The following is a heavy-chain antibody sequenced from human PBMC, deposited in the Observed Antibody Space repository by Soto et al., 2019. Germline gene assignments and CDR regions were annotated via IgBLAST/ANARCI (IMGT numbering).Heavy chain of an antibody. V-gene: IGHV3-23*01. J-gene: IGHJ4*02. CDR3: AKDLDYFDY. CDR1: GFTFSNYT. CDR2: IRGSAGTP. Sequence: EVQLLESGGGLVEPGGSLRLSCAASGFTFSNYTMNWVRQAPGKGLEWVASIRGSAGTPYYADSVRGRFTISRDNPKNTLSLQMNSLRVEDTAVFYVAKDLDYFDYWGQGALVTVSS.